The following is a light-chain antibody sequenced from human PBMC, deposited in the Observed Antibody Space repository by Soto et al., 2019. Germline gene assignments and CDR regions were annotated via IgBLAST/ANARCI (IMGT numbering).Light chain of an antibody. J-gene: IGKJ1*01. CDR2: GAS. V-gene: IGKV3-20*01. Sequence: IGLYQSPGTLSLSQGDSATLSCRASQTVTNNYLAWYQQKPGQAPRLLISGASIRAPGIPDRFSGSGSGTDFTLTISRLEPEDFAVYYCHQSSHSPRTFGQGTMV. CDR3: HQSSHSPRT. CDR1: QTVTNNY.